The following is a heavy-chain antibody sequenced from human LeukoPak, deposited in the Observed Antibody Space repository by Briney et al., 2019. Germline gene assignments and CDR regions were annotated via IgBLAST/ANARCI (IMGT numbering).Heavy chain of an antibody. CDR2: IYPGDSDT. CDR3: ARTDYIAVAGTDNWFDP. V-gene: IGHV5-51*01. D-gene: IGHD6-19*01. J-gene: IGHJ5*02. Sequence: GESLKISCKGSGYSFTSYWIGWVRQMPGKGLEWVGIIYPGDSDTRYSPSFQGQVTISADKSISTAYLQWSSLKASDTAMYYCARTDYIAVAGTDNWFDPWGQGTLVTVSS. CDR1: GYSFTSYW.